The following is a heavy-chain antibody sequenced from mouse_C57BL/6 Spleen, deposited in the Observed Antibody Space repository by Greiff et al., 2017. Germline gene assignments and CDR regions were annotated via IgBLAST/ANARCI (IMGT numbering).Heavy chain of an antibody. CDR1: GYTFTDYN. J-gene: IGHJ2*01. D-gene: IGHD2-3*01. CDR3: AREKRDGYYEYYFDY. V-gene: IGHV1-22*01. CDR2: INPNNGGT. Sequence: VQLQQSGPELVKPGASVKMSCKASGYTFTDYNMHWVKQSHGKSLEWIGYINPNNGGTSYNQKFKGKATLTVNKSSSTAYMELRSLTSEDSAVYYCAREKRDGYYEYYFDYWGKGTTLTVSS.